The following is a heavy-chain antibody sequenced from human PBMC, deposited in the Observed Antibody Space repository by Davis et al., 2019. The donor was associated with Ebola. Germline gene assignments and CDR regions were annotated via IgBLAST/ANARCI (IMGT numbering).Heavy chain of an antibody. Sequence: PGGSLRLSCAVSGFTFSNYWMSWVRQAPGKGLEWVAHIKEDGSVKSYVDSVKGRFTISRDNARNSLYLQINSLSAEDTVVYYCAKDPDSNYNLEYLRHWGQGTLVTVSS. CDR1: GFTFSNYW. J-gene: IGHJ1*01. CDR2: IKEDGSVK. V-gene: IGHV3-7*03. D-gene: IGHD4-11*01. CDR3: AKDPDSNYNLEYLRH.